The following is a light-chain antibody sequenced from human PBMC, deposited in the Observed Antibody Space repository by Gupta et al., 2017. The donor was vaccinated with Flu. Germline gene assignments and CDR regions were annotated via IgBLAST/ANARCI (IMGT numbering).Light chain of an antibody. V-gene: IGLV2-8*01. CDR2: EVN. J-gene: IGLJ1*01. CDR1: SRDGGGYNY. CDR3: SSYAGSNNCV. Sequence: ALTQPPSASWSRGQSVAIPCTGTSRDGGGYNYVSWYQQHPGKAPKLMIYEVNKRTSAIPDRFSGSTSGNTASLTVAGARAEDEAEYYCSSYAGSNNCVFGTGTKVTVL.